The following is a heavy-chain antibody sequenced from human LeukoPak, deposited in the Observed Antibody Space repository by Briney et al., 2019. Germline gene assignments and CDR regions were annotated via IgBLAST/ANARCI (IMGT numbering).Heavy chain of an antibody. CDR3: ATRLPYSSGWYYNWFDP. D-gene: IGHD6-19*01. CDR1: GGTFSSYA. J-gene: IGHJ5*02. CDR2: IIPFFGTA. V-gene: IGHV1-69*13. Sequence: ASVKVSCKASGGTFSSYAISWVRQAPGQGLEWMGGIIPFFGTANYAQKFQGRVTITADESTSTAYMELSSLRSEDTAVYYCATRLPYSSGWYYNWFDPWGQGTLVTVSS.